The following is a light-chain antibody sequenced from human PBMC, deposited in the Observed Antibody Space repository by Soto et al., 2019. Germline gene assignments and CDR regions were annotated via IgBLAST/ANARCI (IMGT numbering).Light chain of an antibody. V-gene: IGKV1-12*01. CDR2: AAS. Sequence: DIQITQSPSSVSASVGDRVTITCRASERINTYLAWYQQQPGKAPKLLIYAASSLQSGVPSRFSGSGSGTDFTLTISSLEPEDFAVYYCQQRSNWPTFGQGTRLEIK. CDR3: QQRSNWPT. J-gene: IGKJ5*01. CDR1: ERINTY.